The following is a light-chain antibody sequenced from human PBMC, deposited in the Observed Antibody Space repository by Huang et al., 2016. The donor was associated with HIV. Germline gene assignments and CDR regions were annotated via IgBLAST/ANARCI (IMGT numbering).Light chain of an antibody. CDR1: QTIGTY. V-gene: IGKV3-11*01. J-gene: IGKJ4*01. CDR2: DGS. Sequence: EVVLTQSPPTLSLFPGETATLSCRASQTIGTYVAWYQQRPGQGPRLLIYDGSNGAAGVPARISGAGSGTTFTLSISGLESEDFGVYYCQQRRSWPLTFGGGTKVEV. CDR3: QQRRSWPLT.